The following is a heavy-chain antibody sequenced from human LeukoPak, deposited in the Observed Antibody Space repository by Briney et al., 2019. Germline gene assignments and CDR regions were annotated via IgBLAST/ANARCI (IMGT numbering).Heavy chain of an antibody. D-gene: IGHD3-22*01. J-gene: IGHJ3*02. V-gene: IGHV4-59*12. CDR3: VATDSSGYHNAFDI. CDR1: GGSISSYY. Sequence: SETLSLTCTVSGGSISSYYWSWIRQPPGKGLEWIGYIYYSGSTNYNPSLKSRVTISVDTSKNQFSLKLSSVTAADTAVYYCVATDSSGYHNAFDIWGQGTMVTVSS. CDR2: IYYSGST.